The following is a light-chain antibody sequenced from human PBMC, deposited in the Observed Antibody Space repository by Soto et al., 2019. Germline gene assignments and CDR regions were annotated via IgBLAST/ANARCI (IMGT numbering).Light chain of an antibody. V-gene: IGLV2-23*01. CDR2: EGS. CDR3: CSYAGRSSVV. CDR1: SSDVGSYNF. Sequence: QSVLTQPASVSGSPGQSITISCTGTSSDVGSYNFVSWYQQHPGKAPKVMIYEGSKRPSGVSNRFSGSKSGNTASLTISGLQAEDEADYYCCSYAGRSSVVFGGGTKLTVL. J-gene: IGLJ2*01.